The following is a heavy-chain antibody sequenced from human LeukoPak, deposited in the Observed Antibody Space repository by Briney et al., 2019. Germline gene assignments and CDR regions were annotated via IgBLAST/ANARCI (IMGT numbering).Heavy chain of an antibody. D-gene: IGHD1-26*01. CDR1: GFTLSSYW. Sequence: GGSLRLSCAASGFTLSSYWMSWVRQVPGKGLEWVANIKQDGSERHYVDSVKGRFTISRDNAKNLLYLQMNTLRAEDTAVYYCARDKRADEGSKFDYWGQGTLVTVSS. CDR3: ARDKRADEGSKFDY. CDR2: IKQDGSER. J-gene: IGHJ4*02. V-gene: IGHV3-7*03.